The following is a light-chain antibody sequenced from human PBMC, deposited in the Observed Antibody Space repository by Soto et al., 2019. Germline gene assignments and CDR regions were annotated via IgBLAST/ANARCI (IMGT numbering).Light chain of an antibody. CDR2: GAS. J-gene: IGKJ1*01. CDR1: QSVSIN. CDR3: QQYVSSPPT. Sequence: EIVMTQSPATLSVSPGERATLSCRASQSVSINLACYQQKPGQAPRLLIYGASTRATGIPARFSGSGSGTDFTLTINRLEPEDFAVYYCQQYVSSPPTFGQGTKVDIK. V-gene: IGKV3-15*01.